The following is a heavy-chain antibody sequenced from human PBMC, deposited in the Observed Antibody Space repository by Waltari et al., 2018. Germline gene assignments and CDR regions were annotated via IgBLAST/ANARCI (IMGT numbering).Heavy chain of an antibody. J-gene: IGHJ6*02. CDR3: ARPNGELHYYYYGMDV. CDR1: GFTFSSYE. CDR2: ISSSGSTI. V-gene: IGHV3-48*03. D-gene: IGHD1-26*01. Sequence: EVQLVESGGGLVQPGGSLRLSCAASGFTFSSYEMIWVRQAPGKGLEWVSYISSSGSTIYYADSVKGRFTIARDNAKNSLYLQMNSLRAEDTAVYYCARPNGELHYYYYGMDVWGQGTTVTVSS.